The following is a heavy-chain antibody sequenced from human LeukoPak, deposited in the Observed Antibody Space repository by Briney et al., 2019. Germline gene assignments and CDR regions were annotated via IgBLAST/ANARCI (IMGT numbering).Heavy chain of an antibody. Sequence: GGSLRLSCAASGFTFSSYAMSWVREAPGEGLEWVPAISGSGGSTYYAGSVKGRFTISRDNSKNKLYLQMNSLRAEDTAVYYCAKDLIAGRYYFDYWGQGTLVTVSS. CDR1: GFTFSSYA. CDR2: ISGSGGST. CDR3: AKDLIAGRYYFDY. V-gene: IGHV3-23*01. D-gene: IGHD6-6*01. J-gene: IGHJ4*02.